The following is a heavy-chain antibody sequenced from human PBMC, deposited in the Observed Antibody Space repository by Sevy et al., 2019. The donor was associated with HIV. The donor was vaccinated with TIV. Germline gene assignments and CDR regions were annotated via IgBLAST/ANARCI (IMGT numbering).Heavy chain of an antibody. CDR2: ISGSGINT. J-gene: IGHJ3*02. V-gene: IGHV3-23*01. CDR1: GFTFSSYA. CDR3: AKKRSYSSTWADAFDI. Sequence: GGSLRLSCAASGFTFSSYAMNWVRQAPGKGLEWVSTISGSGINTYYGISVRGRFTISRDNSKNSLYLQMNSLRAEDRAVYYCAKKRSYSSTWADAFDIWGQGTMVTVSS. D-gene: IGHD6-13*01.